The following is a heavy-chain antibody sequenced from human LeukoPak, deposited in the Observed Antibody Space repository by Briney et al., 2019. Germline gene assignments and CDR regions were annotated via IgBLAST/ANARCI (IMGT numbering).Heavy chain of an antibody. CDR1: GFTFSSYS. D-gene: IGHD3-9*01. V-gene: IGHV3-21*01. CDR3: ASGDFLTGYKYYFDY. CDR2: ISSSSSYI. Sequence: GGSLRLSCAASGFTFSSYSMNWVRQAPGKGLEWVSSISSSSSYIYYADSVKGRFTISRDNAKNSLYLQMNSLRAEDTAVYYCASGDFLTGYKYYFDYWGQGTLVTVSS. J-gene: IGHJ4*02.